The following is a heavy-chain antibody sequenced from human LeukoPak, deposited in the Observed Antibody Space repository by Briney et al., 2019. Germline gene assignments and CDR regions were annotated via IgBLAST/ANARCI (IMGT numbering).Heavy chain of an antibody. V-gene: IGHV3-21*01. CDR3: ARALRGYSGYDPFY. CDR2: ISSSSSYI. CDR1: GFTFSSYS. D-gene: IGHD5-12*01. J-gene: IGHJ4*02. Sequence: GGSLRLSCAASGFTFSSYSMNWVRQAPGKGLEWASSISSSSSYIYYADSVKGRFTISRDNAKNSLYLQMNSLRAEDTAVYYCARALRGYSGYDPFYWGQGTLVTVSS.